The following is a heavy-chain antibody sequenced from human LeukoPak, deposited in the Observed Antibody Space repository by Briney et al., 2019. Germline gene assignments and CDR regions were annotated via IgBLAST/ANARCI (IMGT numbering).Heavy chain of an antibody. CDR2: IYYSGST. D-gene: IGHD1-7*01. J-gene: IGHJ4*02. CDR1: GGSISSYY. CDR3: ARLENYRYYFDC. V-gene: IGHV4-59*08. Sequence: SETLSLTCTVSGGSISSYYWSWIRQPPGKGLEWIGYIYYSGSTNYNPSLKSRVTISVDTSKNQFSLKLSSVTAADTAVYYCARLENYRYYFDCWGQGTLVTVSS.